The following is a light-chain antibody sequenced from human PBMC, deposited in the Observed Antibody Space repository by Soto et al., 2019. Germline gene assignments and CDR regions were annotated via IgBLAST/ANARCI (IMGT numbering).Light chain of an antibody. CDR2: NAS. J-gene: IGKJ2*01. CDR3: QQYSTSSPRYT. V-gene: IGKV3D-15*01. Sequence: EIVMTQSPATLSASPGERATLSCRASQSVSSNLAWYQQKPGQTPRLLIYNASRRAAGIPDRFSGSGSGTDFTLTISRLEPEDFAVYYCQQYSTSSPRYTFGQGTKLEIK. CDR1: QSVSSN.